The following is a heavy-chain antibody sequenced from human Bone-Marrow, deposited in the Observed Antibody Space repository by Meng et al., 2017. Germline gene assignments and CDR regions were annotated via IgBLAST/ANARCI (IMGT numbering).Heavy chain of an antibody. J-gene: IGHJ4*02. CDR2: INIYNGIT. Sequence: QGQEGQSGAEVKKPGASVKVSCKVSDYTLTSDGFSWVRQAPGQGLQWMGWINIYNGITNYGRNFQGRVTLTTDTSTSTGYMELRSLTSDDTAVYYCATRGNPYLDRWGQGTLVTVSS. CDR3: ATRGNPYLDR. CDR1: DYTLTSDG. V-gene: IGHV1-18*04.